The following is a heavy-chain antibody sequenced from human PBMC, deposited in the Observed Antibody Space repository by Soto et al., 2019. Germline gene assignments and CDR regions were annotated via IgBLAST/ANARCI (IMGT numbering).Heavy chain of an antibody. CDR1: GFTFSSYW. V-gene: IGHV3-74*01. Sequence: GGSLRLSCAASGFTFSSYWMHWVRQAPGKGLVWVSRINSDGSSTSYADSVKGRFTISRDNAKNTLYLQMNSLRAEDTAVYYCARVGSTDCNDLGNWFDPWGQGTLVTVSS. CDR2: INSDGSST. CDR3: ARVGSTDCNDLGNWFDP. D-gene: IGHD1-1*01. J-gene: IGHJ5*02.